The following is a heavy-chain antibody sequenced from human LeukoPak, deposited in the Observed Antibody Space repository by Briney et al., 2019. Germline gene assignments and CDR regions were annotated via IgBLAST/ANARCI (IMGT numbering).Heavy chain of an antibody. CDR2: ISAYNGNT. CDR1: GYTFTSYG. V-gene: IGHV1-18*01. Sequence: ASVKVSCKAPGYTFTSYGISWVRQAPGQGLEWMGWISAYNGNTNYAQKLQGRVTMTTDTSTSTAYMELRSLRSDDTAVYYCAREDIVVVPAALGGYYYYGMDVWGQGTTVTVSS. J-gene: IGHJ6*02. CDR3: AREDIVVVPAALGGYYYYGMDV. D-gene: IGHD2-2*01.